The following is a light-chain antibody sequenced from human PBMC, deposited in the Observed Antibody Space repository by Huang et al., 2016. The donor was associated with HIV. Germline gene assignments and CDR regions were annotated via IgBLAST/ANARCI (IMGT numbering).Light chain of an antibody. Sequence: EIVMTQSPATMSVSPGGRATLSCRASQSVRRNLALYQHKPGQAPRGLIYGASTRATGVPARCSGSGSETEFTLTISSLQSEDFALYYCQQYNNWPRTFGQGTKVEIK. CDR2: GAS. V-gene: IGKV3-15*01. CDR1: QSVRRN. J-gene: IGKJ1*01. CDR3: QQYNNWPRT.